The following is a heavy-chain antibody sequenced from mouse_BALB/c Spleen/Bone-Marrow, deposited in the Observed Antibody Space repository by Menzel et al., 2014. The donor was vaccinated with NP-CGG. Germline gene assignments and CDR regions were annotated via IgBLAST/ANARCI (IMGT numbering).Heavy chain of an antibody. CDR3: TRSYGSSYEYYFDY. Sequence: QVQLQQSGAELVRPGASVKLSCKASGYTFTSYWINWAKQRPGQGLEWIGNIYPSGSYTNYNQKFKDKATLTVDKSSSTAYMQLSSPTSEDSAVYYCTRSYGSSYEYYFDYWGQGTTLTVSS. D-gene: IGHD1-1*01. J-gene: IGHJ2*01. CDR2: IYPSGSYT. V-gene: IGHV1-69*02. CDR1: GYTFTSYW.